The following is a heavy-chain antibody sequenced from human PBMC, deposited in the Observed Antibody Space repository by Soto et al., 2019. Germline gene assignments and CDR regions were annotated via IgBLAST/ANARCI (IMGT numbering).Heavy chain of an antibody. D-gene: IGHD3-10*01. CDR2: ISGSGGST. CDR1: GFFFSNRA. J-gene: IGHJ3*02. V-gene: IGHV3-23*01. CDR3: AKDDAYYYNSGTDAFDI. Sequence: GGSLRLPCAASGFFFSNRAMSWVRQAPGKGLEWVSAISGSGGSTYYADPVKGRFTISRDNSKNTLYLQLNSPSVEDTAVYYCAKDDAYYYNSGTDAFDIWGQGTMVTVSS.